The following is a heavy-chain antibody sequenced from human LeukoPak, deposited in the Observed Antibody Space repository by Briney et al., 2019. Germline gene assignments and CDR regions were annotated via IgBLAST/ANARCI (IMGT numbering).Heavy chain of an antibody. Sequence: GGSLRLSCAASGFTFSSYSMNWVRQAPGKGLEWVSSISSSSSYIYYADSVKGRFTISRDNAKNSLYLQMNSLRAEDTAVYYCAKDLSTLTGTFLDPWGQGTLVTVSS. CDR1: GFTFSSYS. V-gene: IGHV3-21*01. CDR3: AKDLSTLTGTFLDP. D-gene: IGHD1-7*01. CDR2: ISSSSSYI. J-gene: IGHJ5*02.